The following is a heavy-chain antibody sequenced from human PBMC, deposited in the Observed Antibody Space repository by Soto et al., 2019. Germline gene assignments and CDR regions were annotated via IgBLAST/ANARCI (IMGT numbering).Heavy chain of an antibody. CDR2: ISGSGDNT. Sequence: EVQLLESGGDLVQPGGSLRLSCAASGLTFSNYAMSWVRQAPGKGLEWVSGISGSGDNTFYADSVRGRFTIFRDNSKNTRFLQMSNLRAEDTALYYCASRNYFDNRGFYMYYFDFWGQGTLVTVSS. CDR1: GLTFSNYA. J-gene: IGHJ4*02. V-gene: IGHV3-23*01. D-gene: IGHD3-22*01. CDR3: ASRNYFDNRGFYMYYFDF.